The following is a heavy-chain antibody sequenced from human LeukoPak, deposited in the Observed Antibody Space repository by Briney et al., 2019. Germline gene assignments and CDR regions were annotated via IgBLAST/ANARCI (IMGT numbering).Heavy chain of an antibody. Sequence: SETLSLTCTVSGGSISSSNWWSWVRQPPGKGLEWIGEIYHSGSTNYSPSLKSRVTISVDKSKNQFSLKLSSVAAADTAVYYCARVGRIAVAGSFDYWGQGTLSPSPQ. CDR3: ARVGRIAVAGSFDY. D-gene: IGHD6-19*01. J-gene: IGHJ4*02. V-gene: IGHV4-4*02. CDR2: IYHSGST. CDR1: GGSISSSNW.